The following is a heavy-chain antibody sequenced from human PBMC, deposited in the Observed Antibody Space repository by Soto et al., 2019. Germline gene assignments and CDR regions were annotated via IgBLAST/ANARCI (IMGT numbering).Heavy chain of an antibody. CDR2: IIPIFGTA. J-gene: IGHJ6*02. CDR1: GGTFSSYA. V-gene: IGHV1-69*01. D-gene: IGHD5-18*01. Sequence: QVQLVQSGAEVKKPGSSVKVSCKASGGTFSSYAISWVRQAPGQGLEWMGGIIPIFGTANYAQKFQGRVTITADESTSTAYMELSSLISEDTAVYYCARDGRGYSYGVLVGYYYYYGMDVWGQGTTVTVSS. CDR3: ARDGRGYSYGVLVGYYYYYGMDV.